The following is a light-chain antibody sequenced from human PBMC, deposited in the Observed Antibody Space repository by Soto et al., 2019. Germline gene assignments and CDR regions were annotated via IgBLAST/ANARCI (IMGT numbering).Light chain of an antibody. CDR2: GAS. CDR1: QSVSSSY. Sequence: EIVLTQSPGTLSLSPGERATLSCRASQSVSSSYLAWYQQKPGHAPRLLIYGASSRATGIPDRFSGSGSGTVFTLTISRLEPEDFAVYYCQQYGSSPQTFGQGTRLEIK. V-gene: IGKV3-20*01. J-gene: IGKJ5*01. CDR3: QQYGSSPQT.